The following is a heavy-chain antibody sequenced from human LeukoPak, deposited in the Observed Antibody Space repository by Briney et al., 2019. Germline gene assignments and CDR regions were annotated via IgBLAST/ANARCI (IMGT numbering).Heavy chain of an antibody. CDR1: GFTFSSYW. CDR3: ARDVPDSGNYYPDAFDI. Sequence: GGSLRLSCAASGFTFSSYWMHWVRQAPGKGLVWVSRINSDGSSTSYADSVKGRFTISRDNAKNTLYLQMNSLRAEDTAVYYCARDVPDSGNYYPDAFDIWGQGTMVTVSS. CDR2: INSDGSST. D-gene: IGHD3-10*01. V-gene: IGHV3-74*01. J-gene: IGHJ3*02.